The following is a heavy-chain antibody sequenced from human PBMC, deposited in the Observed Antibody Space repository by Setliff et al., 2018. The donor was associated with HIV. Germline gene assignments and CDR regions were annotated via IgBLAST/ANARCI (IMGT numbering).Heavy chain of an antibody. Sequence: PGGSLRLSCAASGFTFTNYWMHWFRQAPGMGLVWVSRINSDGSSTTYADSVKGRFTISRDNSKNTLYLQMNSLRAADTAVYYCVKDRTYMAFDIWGQGTMVTVSS. CDR3: VKDRTYMAFDI. V-gene: IGHV3-74*01. CDR2: INSDGSST. J-gene: IGHJ3*02. D-gene: IGHD1-20*01. CDR1: GFTFTNYW.